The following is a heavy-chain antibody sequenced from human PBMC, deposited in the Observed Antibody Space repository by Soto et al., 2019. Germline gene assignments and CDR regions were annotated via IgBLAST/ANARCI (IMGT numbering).Heavy chain of an antibody. CDR1: GGTFSSYA. V-gene: IGHV1-69*01. D-gene: IGHD3-22*01. CDR3: ARSLLRVVPPDY. CDR2: IIPIFGTA. Sequence: QVQRVQSGAEVKKPGSSVKVSCKASGGTFSSYAISWVRQAPGQGLEWMGGIIPIFGTANYAQKFQGRVTITADESTSTAYMELSSLISEYTAVYYCARSLLRVVPPDYWGQGTLVTVSS. J-gene: IGHJ4*02.